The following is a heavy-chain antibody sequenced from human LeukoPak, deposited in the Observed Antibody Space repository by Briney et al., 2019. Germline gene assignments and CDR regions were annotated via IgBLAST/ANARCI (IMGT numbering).Heavy chain of an antibody. J-gene: IGHJ5*02. V-gene: IGHV3-15*01. CDR1: GFTFSNAW. D-gene: IGHD3-22*01. CDR3: TTALVVVLRDNWFDP. Sequence: PGGSLRLSCAASGFTFSNAWMSWVRQAPGKGLEWVGRIKSKTDGGTTDYAAPVKGRFTISRDDSKNTLYLQMNSLKTEDTAVYYRTTALVVVLRDNWFDPWGQGTLVTVSS. CDR2: IKSKTDGGTT.